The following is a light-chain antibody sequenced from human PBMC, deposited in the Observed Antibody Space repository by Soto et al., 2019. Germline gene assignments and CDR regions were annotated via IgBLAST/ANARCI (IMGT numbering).Light chain of an antibody. CDR3: CSYAGRQRL. Sequence: QSALTQPASVSGSPGQSITISCTGTSSDVGGYKYVSWYQQHPGKAPKLIIYEVSNRPSGVSNRFSGSKSGNTASLTISGLQPEDEADYYCCSYAGRQRLFGGGTKVTVL. CDR2: EVS. J-gene: IGLJ3*02. V-gene: IGLV2-14*01. CDR1: SSDVGGYKY.